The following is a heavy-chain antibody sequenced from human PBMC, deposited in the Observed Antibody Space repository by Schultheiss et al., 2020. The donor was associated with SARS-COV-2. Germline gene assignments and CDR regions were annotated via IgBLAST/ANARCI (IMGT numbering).Heavy chain of an antibody. J-gene: IGHJ6*02. V-gene: IGHV3-66*01. CDR3: ARKPGMDV. CDR1: GFTFSSYA. Sequence: GGSLRLSCAASGFTFSSYAMSWVRQAPGKGLEWVSVIYSGGSTYYADSVKGRFTISRDNAKNSLYLQMNSLRAEDTAVYYCARKPGMDVWGQGTTVTVSS. CDR2: IYSGGST.